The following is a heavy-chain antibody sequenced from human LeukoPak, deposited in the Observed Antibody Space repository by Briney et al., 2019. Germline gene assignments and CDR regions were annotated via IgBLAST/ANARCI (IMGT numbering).Heavy chain of an antibody. CDR2: IYYSGCT. D-gene: IGHD1-26*01. CDR3: ASSRWELLPGVFDY. CDR1: GGPISSSSYY. Sequence: KTSETLSLTCTVSGGPISSSSYYWGWIRQPPGKGLEWIGSIYYSGCTYYNPSLKSRVTISVDTSKNQFSLKLSSVTAADTAVYYCASSRWELLPGVFDYWGQGTLVTVSS. J-gene: IGHJ4*02. V-gene: IGHV4-39*07.